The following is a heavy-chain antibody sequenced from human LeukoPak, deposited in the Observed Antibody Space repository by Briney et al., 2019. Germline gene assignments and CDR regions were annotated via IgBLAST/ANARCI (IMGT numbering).Heavy chain of an antibody. CDR2: ISGSGGST. J-gene: IGHJ4*02. D-gene: IGHD4-23*01. CDR3: AEYHSPGGDSKFDY. CDR1: GFTFSSYA. Sequence: GGSLRLSCAASGFTFSSYAMSWVRQAPGKGLEWVSAISGSGGSTYYADSVKGRFTISRDNSKTTLYLQMNSLRAEDTAVYYCAEYHSPGGDSKFDYWGQGTLVTVSS. V-gene: IGHV3-23*01.